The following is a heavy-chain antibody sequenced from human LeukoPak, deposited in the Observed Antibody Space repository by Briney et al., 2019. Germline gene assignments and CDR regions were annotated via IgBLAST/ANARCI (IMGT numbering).Heavy chain of an antibody. D-gene: IGHD3-10*01. V-gene: IGHV4-59*01. Sequence: SETLSLTCTVSGGSISSSYWSWIRQPPGKGLEWIGYIYYSGNTNYNPSLKSRVTTSVDTSKNQFSLKLTSVTAADTAVYYCARASRGHDYWGQGTLVTVSS. J-gene: IGHJ4*02. CDR3: ARASRGHDY. CDR1: GGSISSSY. CDR2: IYYSGNT.